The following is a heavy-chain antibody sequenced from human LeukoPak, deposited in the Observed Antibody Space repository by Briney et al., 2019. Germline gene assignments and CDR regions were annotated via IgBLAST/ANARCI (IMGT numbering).Heavy chain of an antibody. D-gene: IGHD2-2*01. CDR3: ASVRGYCSSTSCLTDAFDI. CDR2: IYYSGST. CDR1: GGSISSSSHY. J-gene: IGHJ3*02. V-gene: IGHV4-39*07. Sequence: SETLSLTCTVSGGSISSSSHYWGWIRQPPGKGLEWIGSIYYSGSTYYNPSLKSRVTISVDTSKNQFSLKLSSVTAADTAVYYCASVRGYCSSTSCLTDAFDIWGQGTMVTVSS.